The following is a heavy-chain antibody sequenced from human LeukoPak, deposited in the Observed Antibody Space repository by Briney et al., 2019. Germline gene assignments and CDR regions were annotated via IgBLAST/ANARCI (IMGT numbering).Heavy chain of an antibody. CDR1: GGTFSSYA. V-gene: IGHV1-69*13. CDR2: IIPIFGTA. D-gene: IGHD6-19*01. CDR3: ARDSQTTVAGMFTNWFDP. J-gene: IGHJ5*02. Sequence: EASVKVSCKASGGTFSSYAISWVRQAPGQGLEWMGGIIPIFGTANYAQKFQGRVTITADESTSTAYMELSSLRSDDTAVYYCARDSQTTVAGMFTNWFDPWGQGTLVTVSS.